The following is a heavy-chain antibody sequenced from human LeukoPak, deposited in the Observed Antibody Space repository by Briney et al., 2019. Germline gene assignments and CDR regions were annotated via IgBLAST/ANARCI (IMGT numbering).Heavy chain of an antibody. CDR3: AKTRAGYSSGPTFHFDY. J-gene: IGHJ4*02. CDR2: ISGSGGST. CDR1: GFTFSSYA. V-gene: IGHV3-23*01. D-gene: IGHD6-19*01. Sequence: PGGSLRLSCAASGFTFSSYAMSWVRQAPGKGLEWVSAISGSGGSTYYADSVKGRFTISRDNSKNTLYLQMNSLRAEDTAVYYCAKTRAGYSSGPTFHFDYWGQGTLVTVSS.